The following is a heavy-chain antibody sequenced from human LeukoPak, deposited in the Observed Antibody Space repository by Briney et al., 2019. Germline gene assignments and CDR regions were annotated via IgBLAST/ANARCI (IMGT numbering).Heavy chain of an antibody. CDR1: GFTFSSYG. J-gene: IGHJ4*02. CDR3: ARAATGFEFDY. D-gene: IGHD3-10*01. Sequence: GGSLRLSCAASGFTFSSYGMHGVRQAPGKGLEWVAVIWYDGSNKYYADSVKGRFTISRDNSKNTLYLQMNSLRAEDTAVYYCARAATGFEFDYWGQGTLVTVSS. V-gene: IGHV3-33*01. CDR2: IWYDGSNK.